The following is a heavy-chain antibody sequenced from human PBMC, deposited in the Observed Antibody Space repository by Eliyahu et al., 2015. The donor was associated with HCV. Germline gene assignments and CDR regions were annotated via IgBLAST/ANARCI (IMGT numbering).Heavy chain of an antibody. V-gene: IGHV1-46*01. D-gene: IGHD6-19*01. Sequence: QVQVVQSGAEVRKPGASVKLSCXPXXHTFSGNYVXWXRQAPGQGLXWVGIITPSGDRTTYAQKVQGRVTMTRDTSTSTVYMELHSLRSEDTAVYYCARDVGWAPGGPWGQGTLVTVSS. CDR3: ARDVGWAPGGP. CDR1: XHTFSGNY. CDR2: ITPSGDRT. J-gene: IGHJ5*02.